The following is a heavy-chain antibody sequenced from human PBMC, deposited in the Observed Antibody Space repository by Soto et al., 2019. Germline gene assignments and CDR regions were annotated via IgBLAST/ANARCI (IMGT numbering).Heavy chain of an antibody. D-gene: IGHD5-12*01. V-gene: IGHV4-59*01. Sequence: QVRLQESGPGLVKPSGTLSLTCTVSGGSIGNFYWGWFRQPPGKGLEWIGYAYYSGSTNYSPSLTSRVTISLDTINNQFSLRRTSMTAADTAVYFCARVNSGYEAHRQYFYYIDVWGKGTTVTVSS. CDR2: AYYSGST. CDR3: ARVNSGYEAHRQYFYYIDV. J-gene: IGHJ6*03. CDR1: GGSIGNFY.